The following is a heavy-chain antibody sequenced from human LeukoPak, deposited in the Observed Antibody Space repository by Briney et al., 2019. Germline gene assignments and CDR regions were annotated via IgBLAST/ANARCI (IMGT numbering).Heavy chain of an antibody. J-gene: IGHJ5*02. V-gene: IGHV4-39*07. CDR2: IYHSGST. CDR3: ARALPGYSSSSGANWFDP. Sequence: PSETLSLTCTVSGGSISSSTYYWGWIRQPPGKGLEWIGSIYHSGSTNYNPSLKSRVTISVDKSKNQFSLKLSSVPAADTAVYYCARALPGYSSSSGANWFDPWGQGTLVTVSS. CDR1: GGSISSSTYY. D-gene: IGHD6-6*01.